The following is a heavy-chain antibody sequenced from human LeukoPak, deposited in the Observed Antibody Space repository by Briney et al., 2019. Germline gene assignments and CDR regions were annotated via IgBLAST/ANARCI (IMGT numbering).Heavy chain of an antibody. J-gene: IGHJ1*01. CDR2: IIPIFGIA. V-gene: IGHV1-69*04. Sequence: ASVKVSCKASGGTFSSYAISWVRQASGQGLEWMGRIIPIFGIANYAQKFQGRVTITADKSTSTAYMELSSLRSEDTAVYYCATYYYDSSGYFRNWGQGTLVTVSS. D-gene: IGHD3-22*01. CDR3: ATYYYDSSGYFRN. CDR1: GGTFSSYA.